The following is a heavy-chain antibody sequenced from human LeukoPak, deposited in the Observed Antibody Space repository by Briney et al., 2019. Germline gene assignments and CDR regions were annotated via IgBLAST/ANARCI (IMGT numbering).Heavy chain of an antibody. CDR3: AKEGGRAAAGNWFDP. Sequence: PGGSLRLSCAASGFTFRSNVMHWVRQAPGKGLEWVAVISYDGSDKYYADSVKGRFTISRDNSKNTLYLQMNSLRAEDTAVYYCAKEGGRAAAGNWFDPWGQGTLVTVSS. CDR2: ISYDGSDK. D-gene: IGHD6-13*01. CDR1: GFTFRSNV. V-gene: IGHV3-30-3*01. J-gene: IGHJ5*02.